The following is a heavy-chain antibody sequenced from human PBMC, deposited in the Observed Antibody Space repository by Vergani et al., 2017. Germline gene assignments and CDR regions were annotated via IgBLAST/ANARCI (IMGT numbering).Heavy chain of an antibody. CDR3: ASGYSGYPSDY. CDR1: GGSFSGYY. J-gene: IGHJ4*02. V-gene: IGHV4-34*01. CDR2: INSSGST. Sequence: QVQLQQWGAGLLKPSETLSLTCAVYGGSFSGYYWSWIRQPPGKGLEWIGEINSSGSTNYNPSLKSRVTISVDTSKNQFSLKLSSVTAADTAVYYCASGYSGYPSDYWGQGTLVTVSS. D-gene: IGHD5-12*01.